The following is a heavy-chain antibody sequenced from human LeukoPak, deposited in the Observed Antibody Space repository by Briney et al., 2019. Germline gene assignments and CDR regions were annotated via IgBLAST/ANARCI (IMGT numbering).Heavy chain of an antibody. CDR3: ARTFYDTLDSDAFDF. Sequence: ASVKVSCKASGYTFTGYYMHWVRQAPGQGLEWMGWINPDSGGTNNAQKFQGKVTMTRDTSISTAYMELSRLRSDDTAVYYCARTFYDTLDSDAFDFWGQGTMVIVSS. CDR2: INPDSGGT. J-gene: IGHJ3*01. V-gene: IGHV1-2*02. CDR1: GYTFTGYY. D-gene: IGHD2/OR15-2a*01.